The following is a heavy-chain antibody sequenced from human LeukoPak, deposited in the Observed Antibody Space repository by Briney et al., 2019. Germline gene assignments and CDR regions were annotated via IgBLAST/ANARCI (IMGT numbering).Heavy chain of an antibody. D-gene: IGHD3-16*01. Sequence: PPETLSLTCTVSDASVSNSYWSWIRQPPGKGLEWIGYISYSGSTSYNPSLESRVTISVDPSKNQFSLKLSSVTAADTAMYYCARVGRGDYVWGSYSFDYWGQGTLVTVSS. CDR3: ARVGRGDYVWGSYSFDY. CDR1: DASVSNSY. CDR2: ISYSGST. V-gene: IGHV4-59*02. J-gene: IGHJ4*02.